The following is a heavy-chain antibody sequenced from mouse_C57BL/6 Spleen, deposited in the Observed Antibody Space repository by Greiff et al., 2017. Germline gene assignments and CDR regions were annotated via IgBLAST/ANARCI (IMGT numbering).Heavy chain of an antibody. CDR2: IHPNSGST. D-gene: IGHD5-1-1*01. V-gene: IGHV1-64*01. J-gene: IGHJ4*01. CDR1: GYTFTSYW. CDR3: ARSHTTGVAPRAMDY. Sequence: QVQLQQPGAELVKPGASVKLSCKASGYTFTSYWMHWVKQRPGQGLEWIGMIHPNSGSTNYNEKFKSKATLTVDKSSSTAYMQLSSLTSEDSAVYYCARSHTTGVAPRAMDYWGQGTSVTVSS.